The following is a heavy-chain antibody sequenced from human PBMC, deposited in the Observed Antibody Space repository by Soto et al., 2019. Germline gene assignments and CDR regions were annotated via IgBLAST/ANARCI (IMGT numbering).Heavy chain of an antibody. CDR3: AKSRPTSSPAWGGSYYFDY. CDR1: GFTFSSYG. J-gene: IGHJ4*02. CDR2: ISYDGSNK. D-gene: IGHD2-2*01. Sequence: QVQLVESGGGVVQPGRSLRLSCAASGFTFSSYGMHWVRQAPGKGLEWVAVISYDGSNKYYADSVKGRFTISRDNSKNTPYLQMNSLRAEDTAVYYCAKSRPTSSPAWGGSYYFDYWGQGTLVTVSS. V-gene: IGHV3-30*18.